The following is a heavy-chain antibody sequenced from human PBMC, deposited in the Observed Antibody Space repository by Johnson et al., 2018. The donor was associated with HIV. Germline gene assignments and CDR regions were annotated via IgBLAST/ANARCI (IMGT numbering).Heavy chain of an antibody. V-gene: IGHV3-74*02. CDR3: AKGVGSYSDAFDI. CDR2: INSDGSST. Sequence: VQLVESGGGVVQPGRSLRLSCAASGFTFSSYAMHWVRQAPGKGLVWVSRINSDGSSTSYADSVKGRFTISRDNSKNTLYLQMNSLRAEDTAVYYWAKGVGSYSDAFDIWGQGTMVTVSS. D-gene: IGHD1-26*01. CDR1: GFTFSSYA. J-gene: IGHJ3*02.